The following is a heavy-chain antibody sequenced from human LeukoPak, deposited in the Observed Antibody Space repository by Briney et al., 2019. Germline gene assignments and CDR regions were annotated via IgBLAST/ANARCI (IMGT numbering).Heavy chain of an antibody. V-gene: IGHV4-39*01. CDR3: ARLNGGFYYYGMDV. J-gene: IGHJ6*02. CDR2: IYYSGST. D-gene: IGHD4-23*01. Sequence: GWVRQPPGKGLEWIGSIYYSGSTYYNPSLKSRVTISVDTSKNQFSLKLSSVTAADTAVYYCARLNGGFYYYGMDVWGQGTTVTVSS.